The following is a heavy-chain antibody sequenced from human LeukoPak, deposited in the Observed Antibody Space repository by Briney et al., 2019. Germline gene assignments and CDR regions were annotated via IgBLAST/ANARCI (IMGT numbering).Heavy chain of an antibody. V-gene: IGHV3-21*04. Sequence: GGSLRLSCAASGFTFSSYSMNWVRQAPGKGLEWVSSISSSSSYIYYADSVKGRFTISRDNSKNSLYLQMNSLRAEDTALYYCAKVLYYYYMDVWGKGTTVTVSS. CDR2: ISSSSSYI. CDR3: AKVLYYYYMDV. J-gene: IGHJ6*03. CDR1: GFTFSSYS.